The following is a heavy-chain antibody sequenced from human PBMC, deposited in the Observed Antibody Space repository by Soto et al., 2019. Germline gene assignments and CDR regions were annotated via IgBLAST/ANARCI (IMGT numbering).Heavy chain of an antibody. CDR1: GGSISSGGYS. V-gene: IGHV4-30-2*01. CDR2: IYHSGST. CDR3: ARVVWYPKSGFDP. Sequence: QLQLQESGSGLVKPSQTLSLTCAVSGGSISSGGYSWSWIRQPPGKGLEWIGYIYHSGSTYYNPSLKSRVTISGDRSKNQFSLTLSSVTAADTAVYYCARVVWYPKSGFDPWGQGTLVTVSS. D-gene: IGHD3-10*01. J-gene: IGHJ5*02.